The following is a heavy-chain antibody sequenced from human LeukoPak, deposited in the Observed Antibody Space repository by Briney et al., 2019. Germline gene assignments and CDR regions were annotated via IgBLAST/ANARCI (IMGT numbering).Heavy chain of an antibody. V-gene: IGHV4-59*01. CDR2: IYYSGST. Sequence: SETLSLTCTVSGGSISRYYWSWIRQPPGKGLEWIGYIYYSGSTKYHPSLQSRVTISVDTSKNRSSLKLSSVTAADTAVYYGAATRAYYDILTGYYTDYFDYWGQGTLVTVSS. J-gene: IGHJ4*02. D-gene: IGHD3-9*01. CDR3: AATRAYYDILTGYYTDYFDY. CDR1: GGSISRYY.